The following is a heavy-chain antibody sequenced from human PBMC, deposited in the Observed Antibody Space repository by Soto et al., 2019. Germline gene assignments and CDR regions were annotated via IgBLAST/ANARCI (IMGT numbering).Heavy chain of an antibody. Sequence: SVKVSCKASGGTFSSYSISWVRQAPGQGLEWMGRIIPILGIANYAQKFQGRVTITADKSTSTAYMELSSLRSEDTAVYYCARGGYGDYADYWGQGTLVTVSS. CDR2: IIPILGIA. V-gene: IGHV1-69*02. D-gene: IGHD4-17*01. CDR3: ARGGYGDYADY. J-gene: IGHJ4*02. CDR1: GGTFSSYS.